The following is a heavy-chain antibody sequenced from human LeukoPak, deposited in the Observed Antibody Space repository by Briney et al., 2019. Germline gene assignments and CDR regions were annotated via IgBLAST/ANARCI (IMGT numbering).Heavy chain of an antibody. CDR3: AREGSGYYPLYYFDY. V-gene: IGHV4-59*01. Sequence: PSETLSLTCTVSVGSISSYYWSWIRQPPGKGLEWIGYIYYSGSTNYNPSLKSRVTISVDTSKNQFSLKLSSVTAADTAVYYCAREGSGYYPLYYFDYWGQGTLVTVSS. D-gene: IGHD3-22*01. CDR1: VGSISSYY. J-gene: IGHJ4*02. CDR2: IYYSGST.